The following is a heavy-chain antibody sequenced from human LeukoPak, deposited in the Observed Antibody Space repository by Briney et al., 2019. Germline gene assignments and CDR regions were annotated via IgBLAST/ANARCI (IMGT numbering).Heavy chain of an antibody. J-gene: IGHJ5*02. V-gene: IGHV4-59*08. D-gene: IGHD5-24*01. CDR2: IYYSGST. Sequence: KASETLSLTCTVSGGSISSYYWSWIRQPPGKGLEWIGYIYYSGSTNYNPSLKSRVTISVDTSKNQFSLKLSSVTAADTAVYYCARLGRDGYNYRLDPWGQGTLVTVSS. CDR1: GGSISSYY. CDR3: ARLGRDGYNYRLDP.